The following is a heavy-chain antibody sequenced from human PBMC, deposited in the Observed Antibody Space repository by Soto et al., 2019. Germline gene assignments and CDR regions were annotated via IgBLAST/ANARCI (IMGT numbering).Heavy chain of an antibody. CDR3: ARGIRFLEWLAGLSVWFDP. CDR2: IYYSGST. V-gene: IGHV4-31*03. CDR1: GGSISSGGYY. D-gene: IGHD3-3*01. J-gene: IGHJ5*02. Sequence: QVQLQESGPGLVKPSQTLSLTCTVSGGSISSGGYYWSWIRQHPGKGLEWIGYIYYSGSTYYNPSLTSRVTISVDTSKNQFSLKLSSVTAADTAVYYCARGIRFLEWLAGLSVWFDPWGQGTLVTVSS.